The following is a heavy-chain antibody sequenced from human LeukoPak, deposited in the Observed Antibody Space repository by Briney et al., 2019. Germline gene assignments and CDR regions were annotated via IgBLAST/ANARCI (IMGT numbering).Heavy chain of an antibody. Sequence: PPETLSLTCTVSGGSISNYYWSWIRQPPGKGLEWIAYIHYSGGTNYNPSLKSRVTISVDTSKNQFSLRLGSVTAADTAVYYCARRIAAADAFDYWGQGTLVTVSS. CDR3: ARRIAAADAFDY. CDR2: IHYSGGT. CDR1: GGSISNYY. J-gene: IGHJ4*02. V-gene: IGHV4-59*08. D-gene: IGHD6-13*01.